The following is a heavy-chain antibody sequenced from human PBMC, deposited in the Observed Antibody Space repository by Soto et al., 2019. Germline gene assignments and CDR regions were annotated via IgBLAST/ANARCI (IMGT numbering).Heavy chain of an antibody. D-gene: IGHD3-10*01. CDR1: GYNFINYG. CDR2: ISVYNGKT. Sequence: AAVKVSCKASGYNFINYGISWVRQAPGQGLEWMGWISVYNGKTHYAQKVQGRVTMTTDTSTSTAYMELRSLRSDDTDVYYCVRDLDGSGSYYTDYWGLRTLVTVS. V-gene: IGHV1-18*04. J-gene: IGHJ4*02. CDR3: VRDLDGSGSYYTDY.